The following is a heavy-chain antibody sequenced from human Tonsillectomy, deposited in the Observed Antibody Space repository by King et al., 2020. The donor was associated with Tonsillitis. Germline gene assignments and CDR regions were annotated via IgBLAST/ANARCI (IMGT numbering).Heavy chain of an antibody. D-gene: IGHD3-10*02. CDR2: INHSEST. Sequence: QVQLQQWGAGPLKPSETLSLTCAVYGGSFSDYYWSWIRQPPGKGLEWIGEINHSESTNYNASLKSRVTISVDTSKNQFSLKLSSVTAADTAVYYCARVTRFGEFLIDYWGQGTLVTVSS. V-gene: IGHV4-34*01. J-gene: IGHJ4*02. CDR1: GGSFSDYY. CDR3: ARVTRFGEFLIDY.